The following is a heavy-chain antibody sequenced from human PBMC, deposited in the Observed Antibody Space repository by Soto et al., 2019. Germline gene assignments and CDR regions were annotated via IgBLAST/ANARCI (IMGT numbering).Heavy chain of an antibody. J-gene: IGHJ4*02. CDR2: IRSKANSYAT. D-gene: IGHD3-9*01. V-gene: IGHV3-73*01. Sequence: GGSLRLSCAASGFTFSGSAMHWVRQASGKGLEWVGRIRSKANSYATAYAASVKGRFTISRDDSKNTAYLQMNSLKTEDTAVYYCTRRSDYDILTGYSTYEFDYWGQGTLVTVSS. CDR3: TRRSDYDILTGYSTYEFDY. CDR1: GFTFSGSA.